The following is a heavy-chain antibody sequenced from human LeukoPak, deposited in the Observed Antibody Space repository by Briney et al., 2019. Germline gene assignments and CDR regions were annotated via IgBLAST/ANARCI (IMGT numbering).Heavy chain of an antibody. CDR3: AIYTNSAARY. CDR2: IYHTGTT. Sequence: PSETLSLTCTVSGGSISSSIYHGGWIRQPPGKGLEWIGTIYHTGTTHYNPSLKSRVTISVDTSRNQFSLTLNSMTAADTAVYYCAIYTNSAARYWGQGALVAVSS. V-gene: IGHV4-39*01. D-gene: IGHD2-2*02. CDR1: GGSISSSIYH. J-gene: IGHJ4*02.